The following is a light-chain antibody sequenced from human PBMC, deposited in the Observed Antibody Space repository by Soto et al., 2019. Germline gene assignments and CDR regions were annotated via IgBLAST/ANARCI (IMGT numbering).Light chain of an antibody. J-gene: IGLJ1*01. CDR1: SSKTGENT. CDR2: SYD. Sequence: QSVLTQPPPASGTPRQRGTISFFTSSSKTGENTVNWYQQVPGTAPKLLIYSYDQRPSGVPDRFSGSKSGTSASLAISGLQSEDEADYYCAAWDASLDGYVFGTGTKVTVL. CDR3: AAWDASLDGYV. V-gene: IGLV1-44*01.